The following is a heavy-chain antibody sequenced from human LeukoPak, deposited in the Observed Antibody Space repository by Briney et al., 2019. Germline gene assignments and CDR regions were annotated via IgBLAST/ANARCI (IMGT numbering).Heavy chain of an antibody. J-gene: IGHJ4*02. CDR1: GSSFTSYW. V-gene: IGHV5-51*01. CDR3: ARQDRPRPLDY. CDR2: SYPGNSET. Sequence: GESLKISGKCSGSSFTSYWIGGVRQMPGKGLGWMGISYPGNSETKYSPPLQGQVTTSADKSISTASLQWSSLKASDTAMYYCARQDRPRPLDYWGQGTLVTVSS.